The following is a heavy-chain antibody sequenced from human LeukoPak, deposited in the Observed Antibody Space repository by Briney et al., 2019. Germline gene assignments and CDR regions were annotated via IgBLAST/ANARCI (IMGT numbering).Heavy chain of an antibody. V-gene: IGHV3-30*18. CDR2: ISFDGSDK. CDR1: GFTFSLYG. CDR3: AKDTDVVVPEYFQY. J-gene: IGHJ1*01. Sequence: GGSLRLSCAASGFTFSLYGMHWVRQAPGKGLEWVAVISFDGSDKYYADFVKGRFTISRDNSKNTVYLQMNSLRAEDTAIYYCAKDTDVVVPEYFQYWGQGTLVTVSS. D-gene: IGHD2-15*01.